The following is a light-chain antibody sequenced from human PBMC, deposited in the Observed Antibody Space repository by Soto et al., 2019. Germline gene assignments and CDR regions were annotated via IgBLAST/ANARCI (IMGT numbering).Light chain of an antibody. V-gene: IGKV3-20*01. Sequence: EIVLTQSPGTLSLSPGERATLSCRASQSVSSTYLAWYQHKLGQAPRLLIYDVSGRATGIPDRFSGSGSATDFTLTISRLEPEDFAVYYCQQYGRSPTFGQGTRLEIK. CDR1: QSVSSTY. CDR3: QQYGRSPT. CDR2: DVS. J-gene: IGKJ5*01.